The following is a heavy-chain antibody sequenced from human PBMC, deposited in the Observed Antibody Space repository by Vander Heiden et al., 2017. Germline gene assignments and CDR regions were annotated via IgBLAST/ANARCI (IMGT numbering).Heavy chain of an antibody. D-gene: IGHD4-17*01. V-gene: IGHV3-23*01. CDR1: GFTFSSYA. J-gene: IGHJ4*02. Sequence: EVQLLESGGGLVQPGGSLRLSCAASGFTFSSYAMSWVRQAPGKGLEWVSAISGSGGSTDDADSVKGRFTISRDNSKNTLYLQMTRLRAEDTAVYDRAKEDYGGIDYWGQGTMVTVSS. CDR3: AKEDYGGIDY. CDR2: ISGSGGST.